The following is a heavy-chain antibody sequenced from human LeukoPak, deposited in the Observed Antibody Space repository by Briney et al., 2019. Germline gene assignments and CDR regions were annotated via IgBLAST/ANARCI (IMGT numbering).Heavy chain of an antibody. CDR3: ARPKEDDWGSHDY. D-gene: IGHD7-27*01. CDR1: GFTFSSYS. CDR2: ISRSSSYM. Sequence: GGSLRLSCAASGFTFSSYSMNWVRQAPGKGPEWVSSISRSSSYMYYADSVKGRFTISRDNAKNSLYLQMNSLRAEDTAVYYCARPKEDDWGSHDYWGQGTLVTVSS. J-gene: IGHJ4*02. V-gene: IGHV3-21*01.